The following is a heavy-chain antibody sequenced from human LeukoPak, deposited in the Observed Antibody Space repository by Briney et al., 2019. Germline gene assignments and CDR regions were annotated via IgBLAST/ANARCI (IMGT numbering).Heavy chain of an antibody. Sequence: SETLSLTCTVSGGSISSSSYYWGWIRQPPGKGLEWIGSIYYSGSTYYNPSLKGRVTISVDTSKNQFSLKLSSVTAADTAVYYCARDCSGASCYSGSFWGQGTLVTVSS. CDR3: ARDCSGASCYSGSF. D-gene: IGHD2-15*01. J-gene: IGHJ4*02. V-gene: IGHV4-39*07. CDR1: GGSISSSSYY. CDR2: IYYSGST.